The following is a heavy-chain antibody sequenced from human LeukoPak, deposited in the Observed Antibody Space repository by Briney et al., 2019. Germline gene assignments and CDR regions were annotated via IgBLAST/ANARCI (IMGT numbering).Heavy chain of an antibody. V-gene: IGHV3-21*01. CDR2: ISSSSSYI. J-gene: IGHJ4*02. CDR1: GFTFSSYS. D-gene: IGHD2-2*02. Sequence: PGGSLRLSCAASGFTFSSYSMNWVRQAPGKGLEWVSSISSSSSYIYYADLVKGRFTISRDNAKNSLYLQMNSLRAEDTAVYYCARGAIREPFDYWGQGTLVTVSS. CDR3: ARGAIREPFDY.